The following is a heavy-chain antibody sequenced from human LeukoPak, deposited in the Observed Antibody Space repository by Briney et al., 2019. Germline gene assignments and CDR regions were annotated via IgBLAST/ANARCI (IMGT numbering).Heavy chain of an antibody. CDR2: ISSSSSYT. CDR3: ARDWAVAALGGMDV. V-gene: IGHV3-11*06. CDR1: GFTFRDYY. Sequence: GGSLRLSCAASGFTFRDYYMSWIRQAPGQGLEWVSYISSSSSYTNYADSVKGRFTISRDNAKNSLYLQMNSLRAEDTAVYYCARDWAVAALGGMDVWGKGTTVTVSS. D-gene: IGHD2-15*01. J-gene: IGHJ6*04.